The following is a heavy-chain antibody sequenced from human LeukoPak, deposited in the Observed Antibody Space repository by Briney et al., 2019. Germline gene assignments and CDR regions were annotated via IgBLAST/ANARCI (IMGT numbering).Heavy chain of an antibody. CDR1: GFTFSSYA. D-gene: IGHD2-2*01. CDR2: ISGSGGST. J-gene: IGHJ6*02. CDR3: ARDLVVPAAMRGYYYYYGMDV. V-gene: IGHV3-23*01. Sequence: PGGSLRLSCAASGFTFSSYAMSWVRQAPGKGLEWVSAISGSGGSTYYADSVKGRFTISRDNSKNTLYLQMNSLRAEDTAVYYCARDLVVPAAMRGYYYYYGMDVWGQGTTVTVSS.